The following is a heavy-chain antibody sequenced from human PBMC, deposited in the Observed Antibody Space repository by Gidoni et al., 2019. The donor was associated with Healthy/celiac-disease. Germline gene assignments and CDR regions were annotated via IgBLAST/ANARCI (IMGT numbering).Heavy chain of an antibody. V-gene: IGHV1-2*02. CDR2: INPNSGGT. D-gene: IGHD3-10*01. CDR1: GYTFTGYY. J-gene: IGHJ6*02. Sequence: QVQLVQSGAEVKKPGASVKVSCKASGYTFTGYYMPWVRQAPGQGLAWMGWINPNSGGTSYAQKVQGRVTMTRDTSISTAYMELSRLRSDDTAVYYCAIDSDYYGSGRPLGGYGMDVWGQGTTVTVSS. CDR3: AIDSDYYGSGRPLGGYGMDV.